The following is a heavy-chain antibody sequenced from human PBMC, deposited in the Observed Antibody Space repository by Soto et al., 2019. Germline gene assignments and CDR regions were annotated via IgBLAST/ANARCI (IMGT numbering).Heavy chain of an antibody. CDR2: ISWDGGST. CDR1: GFTFDDYT. V-gene: IGHV3-43*01. J-gene: IGHJ6*02. CDR3: AKDIGGGNPNYYDSSGYPYYYYGMDV. Sequence: GGSLRLSCAASGFTFDDYTMHWVRQAPGKGLEWVSLISWDGGSTYYADSVKGRFTISRDNSKNSLYLQMNSLRTEDTALYYCAKDIGGGNPNYYDSSGYPYYYYGMDVWGQGTTVTVSS. D-gene: IGHD3-22*01.